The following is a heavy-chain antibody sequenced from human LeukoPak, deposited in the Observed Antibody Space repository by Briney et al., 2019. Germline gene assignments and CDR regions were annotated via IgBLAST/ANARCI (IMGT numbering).Heavy chain of an antibody. J-gene: IGHJ6*02. CDR1: GYTFTGYY. V-gene: IGHV1-2*02. Sequence: ASAKVSCKASGYTFTGYYMHWVRQAPGQGLEWMGWINPNSGGTNYAQKFQGRVTMTRDTSISTAYMELSRLRSDDTAVYYCARGPRHHHFGYSSSWYKDYYHYGMDVWGQGTTVTVSS. CDR2: INPNSGGT. D-gene: IGHD6-13*01. CDR3: ARGPRHHHFGYSSSWYKDYYHYGMDV.